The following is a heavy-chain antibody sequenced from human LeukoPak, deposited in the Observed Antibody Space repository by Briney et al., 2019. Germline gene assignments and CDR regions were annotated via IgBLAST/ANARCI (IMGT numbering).Heavy chain of an antibody. CDR2: IYYSGST. J-gene: IGHJ4*02. D-gene: IGHD2-21*02. Sequence: NPSETLSLTCTVSGGSISSSNFYWGWIRQPPGKGLEWIGSIYYSGSTYYNPSLKSRVTISVDTSKNQFSLKLSSVTAADTAVYYCARESTAYCGGDCYFYYWGQGTLVTVSS. CDR3: ARESTAYCGGDCYFYY. V-gene: IGHV4-39*07. CDR1: GGSISSSNFY.